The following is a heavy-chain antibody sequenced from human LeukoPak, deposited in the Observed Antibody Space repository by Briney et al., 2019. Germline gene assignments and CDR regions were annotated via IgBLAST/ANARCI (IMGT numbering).Heavy chain of an antibody. J-gene: IGHJ6*04. CDR2: ISSSSSYI. D-gene: IGHD2-2*01. V-gene: IGHV3-21*01. CDR1: GFTFSSYS. CDR3: ASLYCSSTSCHYKGLHSETALDV. Sequence: GGSLRLSCAASGFTFSSYSMNWVRQAPGKGLEWVSSISSSSSYIYYADSVKGRFTISRDNAKNSLYLQMNSLRAEDTAVYYCASLYCSSTSCHYKGLHSETALDVWGKGTTVTVSS.